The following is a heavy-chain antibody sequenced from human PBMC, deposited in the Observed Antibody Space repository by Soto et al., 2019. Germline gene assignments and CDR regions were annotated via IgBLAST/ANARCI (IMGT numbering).Heavy chain of an antibody. CDR2: IIPVSGAA. J-gene: IGHJ4*02. V-gene: IGHV1-69*01. D-gene: IGHD2-2*01. Sequence: QVQLVQSGAEVKKPGSSVKVSCKASGGTFGSFAFSWVRQAPGQGLEWMGGIIPVSGAAHYAQKFQGRVTITADESTRTAYMELSRLRSQDTAVYYCARALGCRSKSCALDYWGQGTRVIVSS. CDR1: GGTFGSFA. CDR3: ARALGCRSKSCALDY.